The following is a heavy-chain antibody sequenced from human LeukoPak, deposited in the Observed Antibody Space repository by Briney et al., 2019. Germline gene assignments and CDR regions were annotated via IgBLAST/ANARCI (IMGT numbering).Heavy chain of an antibody. D-gene: IGHD2-15*01. Sequence: GGSLRLSCAASGFTFSSYAMNWVRQAPGKGLEWVSGINGSGDRTYYADSVKGRFTISRDSSKNTLFLQMNRLRPEDAAVYYCAKAPVTTCRGAFCYPFDYWGLGTLVTVSS. CDR1: GFTFSSYA. CDR2: INGSGDRT. J-gene: IGHJ4*02. V-gene: IGHV3-23*01. CDR3: AKAPVTTCRGAFCYPFDY.